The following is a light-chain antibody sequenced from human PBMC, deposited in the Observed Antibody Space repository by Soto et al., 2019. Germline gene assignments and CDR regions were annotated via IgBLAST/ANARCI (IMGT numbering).Light chain of an antibody. V-gene: IGKV3-20*01. Sequence: EIVLTQSPGTLSLAPGERDTLSCRASQSVSSNLAWYQQKPGQAPKVLIYRASIRATGIPDRFTGSGSGTDFTLTISRLEPEDFAVYYCQQYGSSPLTFGGGPQVDIK. CDR3: QQYGSSPLT. CDR1: QSVSSN. CDR2: RAS. J-gene: IGKJ4*01.